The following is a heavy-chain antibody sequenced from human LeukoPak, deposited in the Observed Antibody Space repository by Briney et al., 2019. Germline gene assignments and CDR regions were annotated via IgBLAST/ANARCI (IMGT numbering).Heavy chain of an antibody. J-gene: IGHJ6*02. CDR3: ARDGRVGSTSSWYYYYGMDV. CDR2: IYTSEST. D-gene: IGHD2-2*01. CDR1: GGSISSGSYY. V-gene: IGHV4-61*02. Sequence: SETLSLTCTVSGGSISSGSYYWSWIRQPAGKGLEWIGRIYTSESTNYNPSLKSRVTISVDTSKNQFSLKLSSVTAADTAVYYCARDGRVGSTSSWYYYYGMDVWGQGTTVTVSS.